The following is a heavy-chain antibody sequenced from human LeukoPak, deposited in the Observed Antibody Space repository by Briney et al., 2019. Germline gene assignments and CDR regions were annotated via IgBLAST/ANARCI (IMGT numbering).Heavy chain of an antibody. V-gene: IGHV3-72*01. CDR2: TRNKANSYTT. CDR1: GFTFSDHY. CDR3: ARDRGSYGVDY. J-gene: IGHJ4*02. Sequence: PGGSLRLSCAASGFTFSDHYTDWVRQAPGKGLEWVGRTRNKANSYTTEYAASVKGRFTISRDDSKNSLYLQMNSLKTEDTAVYYCARDRGSYGVDYWGQGTLVTVSS. D-gene: IGHD1-26*01.